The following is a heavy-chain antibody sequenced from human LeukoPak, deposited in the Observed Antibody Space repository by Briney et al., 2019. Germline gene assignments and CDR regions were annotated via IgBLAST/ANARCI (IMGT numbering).Heavy chain of an antibody. CDR3: ARDDSGSYYDY. V-gene: IGHV1-46*01. J-gene: IGHJ4*02. CDR1: GYTFTRYY. D-gene: IGHD1-26*01. Sequence: ASVKVSCKASGYTFTRYYMHWVRQAPGQGVEWMRIMKPRCGITSYAQKVQVRVTKTRDTSTSVVYMELSSLRAEGTAVYYWARDDSGSYYDYWGQGTLVTVSS. CDR2: MKPRCGIT.